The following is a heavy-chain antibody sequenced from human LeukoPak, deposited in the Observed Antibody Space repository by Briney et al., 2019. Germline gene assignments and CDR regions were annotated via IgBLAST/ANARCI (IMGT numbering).Heavy chain of an antibody. D-gene: IGHD6-19*01. CDR1: EFSVGSNY. CDR2: ISGSSSYI. J-gene: IGHJ4*02. V-gene: IGHV3-21*01. CDR3: ASYFPRQWLVGYFDY. Sequence: KSGGSLRLSCAASEFSVGSNYMNWVRQAPGKGLEWVSSISGSSSYIHYADSMKGRFTISRDNAKKSLYLQMNSLRAEDTAVYYCASYFPRQWLVGYFDYWGQGTLVTASS.